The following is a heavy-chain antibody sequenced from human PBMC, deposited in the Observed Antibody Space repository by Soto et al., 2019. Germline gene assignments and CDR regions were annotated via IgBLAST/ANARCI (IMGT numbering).Heavy chain of an antibody. V-gene: IGHV1-69*13. CDR1: GGTFSSYA. CDR3: ASAKVIRFLEWLTSYYYYGMDV. CDR2: IIPIFGTA. Sequence: VKVSCKASGGTFSSYAISWVRQAPGQGLEWMGGIIPIFGTANYAQKFQGRVTITADKSTSTAYMELSSLRSEDTAVYYCASAKVIRFLEWLTSYYYYGMDVWGQGTAVTVSS. D-gene: IGHD3-3*01. J-gene: IGHJ6*02.